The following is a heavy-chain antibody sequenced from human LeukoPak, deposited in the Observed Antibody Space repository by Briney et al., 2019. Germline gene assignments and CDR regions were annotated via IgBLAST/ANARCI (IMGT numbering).Heavy chain of an antibody. CDR1: GFTFDDYS. CDR2: ISLDGGST. CDR3: AKDTGSGTYSYYSDY. V-gene: IGHV3-43*01. D-gene: IGHD1-26*01. J-gene: IGHJ4*02. Sequence: PGGSLRLSCAASGFTFDDYSMHWVRQAPGKGPEWVSLISLDGGSTYYADSVKGRFTISRDNSKNSLYLHMNSLRTEDTALYYCAKDTGSGTYSYYSDYWGQGTLVTVSS.